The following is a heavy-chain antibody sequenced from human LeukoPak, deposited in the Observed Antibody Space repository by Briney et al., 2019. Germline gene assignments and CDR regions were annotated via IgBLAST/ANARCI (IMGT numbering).Heavy chain of an antibody. D-gene: IGHD2-15*01. J-gene: IGHJ5*02. Sequence: PSETLSLTCTVSGGSIGSTGYYWGWIRQPPGKGLDWIGNIYYSGSTYYNPSLKSRVTTSVDRSKNQFSLKLSSVTAADTAVYYCARGTVGYCSGGSCQGWFDPWGQGTLVTVSS. CDR1: GGSIGSTGYY. CDR2: IYYSGST. V-gene: IGHV4-39*07. CDR3: ARGTVGYCSGGSCQGWFDP.